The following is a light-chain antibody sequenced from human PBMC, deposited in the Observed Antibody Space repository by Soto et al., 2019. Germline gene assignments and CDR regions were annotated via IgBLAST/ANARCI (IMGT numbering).Light chain of an antibody. CDR2: GAS. V-gene: IGKV3-20*01. J-gene: IGKJ1*01. Sequence: EIVLTQSPGTLSLSPGERATLSCRASQSVDSNYLAWYQQKPGQAPRLLIYGASSRATGTPDRFRGSGSGSDFPLTISRLEPEDFAVYYCQQYGNSPWTFGQGTKVEV. CDR3: QQYGNSPWT. CDR1: QSVDSNY.